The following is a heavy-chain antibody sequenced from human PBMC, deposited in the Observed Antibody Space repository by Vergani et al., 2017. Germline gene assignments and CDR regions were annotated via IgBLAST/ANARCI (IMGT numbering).Heavy chain of an antibody. CDR2: ISYDGSNK. V-gene: IGHV3-30*03. Sequence: QVQLVESGGGVVQPGRSLRLSCAASGFTFSSYGMHWVRQAPGKGLEWVAVISYDGSNKYYADSVKGRFTISRDNSKNTLYLQMNSLRAEDTAVYYCATSSTMMGAFDIWGQGTMVTVSS. CDR1: GFTFSSYG. J-gene: IGHJ3*02. CDR3: ATSSTMMGAFDI. D-gene: IGHD3-22*01.